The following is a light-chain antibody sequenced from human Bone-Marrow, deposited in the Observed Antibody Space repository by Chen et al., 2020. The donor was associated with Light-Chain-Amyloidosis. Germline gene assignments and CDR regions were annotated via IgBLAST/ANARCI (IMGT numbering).Light chain of an antibody. CDR2: RDT. Sequence: SNELTQPPSVSVPPGQTARITCSGDDLPTKYAYWYQQKPGQAPVLVIHRDTERPSGISERFSGSSSGTTATLTISGVQAEDEADYHCQSADSSGTYEVIFGGGTKLTVL. J-gene: IGLJ2*01. V-gene: IGLV3-25*03. CDR1: DLPTKY. CDR3: QSADSSGTYEVI.